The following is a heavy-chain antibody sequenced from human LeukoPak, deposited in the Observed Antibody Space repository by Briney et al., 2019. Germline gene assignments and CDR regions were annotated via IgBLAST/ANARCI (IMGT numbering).Heavy chain of an antibody. J-gene: IGHJ4*02. V-gene: IGHV4-39*01. Sequence: PSETLSLTCTVSGGSISSDNYYWGWIRQPPGKGLEWIGSIFYSGNTYYNPSLKSRVAISVDTSKNLFSLKLTSLTAADTAVYYCARHQGAPRFGELFDFWGQGTLVTVSS. CDR3: ARHQGAPRFGELFDF. D-gene: IGHD3-10*01. CDR1: GGSISSDNYY. CDR2: IFYSGNT.